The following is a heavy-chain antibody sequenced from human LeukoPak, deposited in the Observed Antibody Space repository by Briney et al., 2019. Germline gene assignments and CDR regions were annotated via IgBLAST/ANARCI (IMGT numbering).Heavy chain of an antibody. Sequence: GASVKVSCKASGGTFSSYAISWVRQAPGQGLEWMGGIIPIYGTANYAQKFQGRVTITADKSTSTAYMELSSLRSEATAVYYCAGVSGDIVVVPAAYYYYYGMDVWGKGTTVTVSS. CDR1: GGTFSSYA. V-gene: IGHV1-69*06. CDR2: IIPIYGTA. CDR3: AGVSGDIVVVPAAYYYYYGMDV. D-gene: IGHD2-2*01. J-gene: IGHJ6*04.